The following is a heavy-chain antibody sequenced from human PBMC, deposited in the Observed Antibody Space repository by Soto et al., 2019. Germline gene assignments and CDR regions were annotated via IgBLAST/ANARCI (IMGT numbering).Heavy chain of an antibody. Sequence: SETLSLTCAVSGYSVSSGHYWGWIRQPPGKGLEWIGSIFHTGTTYYNPSLKSRVTLSLDTANNQFSLKLTSVTATDTAVYYCAGGGLTVTSYYYYGMGVWGQGTTVTVSS. V-gene: IGHV4-38-2*01. D-gene: IGHD4-17*01. J-gene: IGHJ6*02. CDR2: IFHTGTT. CDR3: AGGGLTVTSYYYYGMGV. CDR1: GYSVSSGHY.